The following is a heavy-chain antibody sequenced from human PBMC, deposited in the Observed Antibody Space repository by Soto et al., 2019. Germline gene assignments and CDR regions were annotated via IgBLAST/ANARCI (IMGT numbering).Heavy chain of an antibody. V-gene: IGHV3-23*01. D-gene: IGHD2-2*01. Sequence: GSLRLSCAASGFTFISYAMSWVSQNPGKGLEWVSAISGSGGSTYYADSVKGRFTISRDNSKNTLYLQMNSLRAEGTAVYYCAKVSLPAAVGYWGQGTLVTVSS. CDR2: ISGSGGST. J-gene: IGHJ4*01. CDR3: AKVSLPAAVGY. CDR1: GFTFISYA.